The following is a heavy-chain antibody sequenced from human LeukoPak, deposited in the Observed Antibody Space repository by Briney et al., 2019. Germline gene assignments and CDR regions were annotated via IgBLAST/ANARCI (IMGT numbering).Heavy chain of an antibody. J-gene: IGHJ5*02. CDR2: IHYSGST. D-gene: IGHD4-17*01. CDR3: ARLVDDYGDSPNWSDP. V-gene: IGHV4-39*01. CDR1: GGSISNNNYS. Sequence: SETLSLTCTVSGGSISNNNYSWGWIRQPPGKGLEWIGSIHYSGSTYYNSSLKSRVAISVDTSKNQFSLKLTSVTAADAAVYFCARLVDDYGDSPNWSDPWGQGTLVTVSS.